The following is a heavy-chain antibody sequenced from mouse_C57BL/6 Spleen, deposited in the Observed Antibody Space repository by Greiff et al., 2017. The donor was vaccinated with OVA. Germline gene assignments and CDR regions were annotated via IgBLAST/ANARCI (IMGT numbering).Heavy chain of an antibody. J-gene: IGHJ2*01. Sequence: EVKLMESGAELVRPGASVKLSCTASGFNIKDDYMHWVKQRPEQGLEWIGWIDPENGDTEYASKFQGKATITADTSSNTAYLQLSSLTSEDTAVYYCTLSNYGRGYYFDYWGQGTTLTVSS. CDR3: TLSNYGRGYYFDY. D-gene: IGHD2-5*01. V-gene: IGHV14-4*01. CDR2: IDPENGDT. CDR1: GFNIKDDY.